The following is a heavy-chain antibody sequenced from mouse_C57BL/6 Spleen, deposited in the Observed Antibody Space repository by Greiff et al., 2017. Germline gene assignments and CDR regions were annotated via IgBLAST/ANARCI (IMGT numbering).Heavy chain of an antibody. CDR3: ASGGGYYWYFDG. D-gene: IGHD1-1*02. J-gene: IGHJ1*03. CDR2: IYPRSGNT. CDR1: GYTFTSYG. Sequence: QVQLQQSGAELARPGASVKLSCKASGYTFTSYGISWVKQRTGQGLEWIGEIYPRSGNTYYNEKFKGKATLTADKSSSTAYMELRSLTSEDSAVYFCASGGGYYWYFDGWGTGTTVTVSS. V-gene: IGHV1-81*01.